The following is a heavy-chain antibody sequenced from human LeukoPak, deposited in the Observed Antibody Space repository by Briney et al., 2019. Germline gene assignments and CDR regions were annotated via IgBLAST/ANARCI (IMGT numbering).Heavy chain of an antibody. D-gene: IGHD3-3*01. CDR1: GFTFSSYA. V-gene: IGHV3-23*01. J-gene: IGHJ4*02. CDR2: ISGSGGST. CDR3: ARVAWDDFWSGYYSDY. Sequence: GGSLRLSCAASGFTFSSYAMSWVRQAPGKGLEWVSAISGSGGSTYYADSVKGRFTISRDNAKNSLYLQMNSLRAEDTAVYYCARVAWDDFWSGYYSDYWGQGTLVTVSS.